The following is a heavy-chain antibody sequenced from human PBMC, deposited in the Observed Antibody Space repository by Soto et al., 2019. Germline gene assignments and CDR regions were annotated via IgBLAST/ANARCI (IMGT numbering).Heavy chain of an antibody. CDR3: ARGGIAAAAPPDY. V-gene: IGHV4-31*03. D-gene: IGHD6-13*01. Sequence: SETLSLTCTVSGGSISSGGYYWSWVRQHPGKGLEWIGYIYYSGSTYYNPSLKSRVTISVDTSKNQFSLKLSSVTAADTAVYYCARGGIAAAAPPDYWGQGTLVTVSS. CDR2: IYYSGST. CDR1: GGSISSGGYY. J-gene: IGHJ4*02.